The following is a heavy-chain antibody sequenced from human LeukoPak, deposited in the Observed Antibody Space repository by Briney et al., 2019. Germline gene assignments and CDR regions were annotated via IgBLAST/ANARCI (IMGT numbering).Heavy chain of an antibody. CDR3: ARANIHYYYYGMDV. CDR2: INHSGST. CDR1: GGSFSGYY. V-gene: IGHV4-34*01. J-gene: IGHJ6*02. Sequence: SETLSLTCAVYGGSFSGYYWSWIRQPPGKGLEWIGEINHSGSTNYNPSLKSRGTISVDTSKNQFSLKLSSVTAADTAVYYCARANIHYYYYGMDVWGQGTTVTVSS.